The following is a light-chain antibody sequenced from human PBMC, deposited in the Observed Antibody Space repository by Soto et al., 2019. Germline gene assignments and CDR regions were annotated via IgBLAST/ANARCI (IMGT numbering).Light chain of an antibody. J-gene: IGKJ1*01. CDR3: QQRGGSPPTWT. CDR2: GAS. V-gene: IGKV3-20*01. CDR1: QSVSSSY. Sequence: DIVLTQSPGTLSLSPGERATLSCRASQSVSSSYLAWYQQKPGQAPRLLIYGASSRATGIPDRFSGSGSGTDFTLTISRLEPEDFAVYYCQQRGGSPPTWTFGQGTKVDIK.